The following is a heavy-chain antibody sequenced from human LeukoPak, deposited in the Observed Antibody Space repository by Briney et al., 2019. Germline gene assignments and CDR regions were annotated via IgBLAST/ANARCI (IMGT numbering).Heavy chain of an antibody. CDR3: ATTGLLNWFDP. D-gene: IGHD1/OR15-1a*01. J-gene: IGHJ5*02. V-gene: IGHV1-46*01. CDR1: GYIFTAYY. Sequence: ASVKVSCKASGYIFTAYYMHWVRQAPGQGLEWMGIINPSDGSTVYAQKFQGRVTMTRDTSTDTAYMELSSLRSEDTAVYYCATTGLLNWFDPWGQGTLVTVSS. CDR2: INPSDGST.